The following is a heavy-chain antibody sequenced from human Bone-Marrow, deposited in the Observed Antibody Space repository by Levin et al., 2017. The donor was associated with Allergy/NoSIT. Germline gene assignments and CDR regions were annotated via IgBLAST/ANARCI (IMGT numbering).Heavy chain of an antibody. CDR1: GFTFDDYA. CDR3: AKDQSFSSWSPYKRYYYGMDV. CDR2: ISWNSGSI. D-gene: IGHD6-13*01. J-gene: IGHJ6*02. Sequence: AGGSLRLSCAASGFTFDDYAMHWVRQAPGKGLEWVSGISWNSGSIGYADSVKGRFTISRDNAKNSLYLQMNSLRAEDTALYYCAKDQSFSSWSPYKRYYYGMDVWGQGTTVTVSS. V-gene: IGHV3-9*01.